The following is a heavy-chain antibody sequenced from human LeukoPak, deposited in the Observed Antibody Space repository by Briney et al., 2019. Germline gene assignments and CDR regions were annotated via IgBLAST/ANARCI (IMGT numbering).Heavy chain of an antibody. Sequence: PSETLSLTCTVSGGSISSSDYYWGWIRQPPGKGLEWIGSIYYSGSTYYNPSLKSRVTISVDTSKNQISLKLSSVTAADTAVYYCARHLEYSTYWYHALDIWSQGTMVTVSS. D-gene: IGHD6-6*01. CDR2: IYYSGST. CDR3: ARHLEYSTYWYHALDI. CDR1: GGSISSSDYY. V-gene: IGHV4-39*01. J-gene: IGHJ3*02.